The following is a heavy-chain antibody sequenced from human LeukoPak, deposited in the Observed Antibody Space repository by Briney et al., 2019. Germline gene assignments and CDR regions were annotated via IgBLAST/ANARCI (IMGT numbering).Heavy chain of an antibody. CDR2: ISGGGGST. D-gene: IGHD2-2*01. V-gene: IGHV3-23*01. CDR3: AKGGYCSSTSCYVGWFDP. Sequence: GGSLRLSCAASGFTFSSYVMNWVRQAPGKGLEWVSVISGGGGSTYYADSVKGRFTISRDNSKNTLFLLMNSLRAEDTAVYYCAKGGYCSSTSCYVGWFDPWGQGTLVTVSS. CDR1: GFTFSSYV. J-gene: IGHJ5*02.